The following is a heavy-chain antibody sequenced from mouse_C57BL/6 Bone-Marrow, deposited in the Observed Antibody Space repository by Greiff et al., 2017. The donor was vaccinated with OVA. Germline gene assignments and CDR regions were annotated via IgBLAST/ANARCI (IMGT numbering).Heavy chain of an antibody. CDR2: ISYSGST. Sequence: EVQLVESGPGLAKPSPILSLTRSVTASSTTIYYWNWIRKFPGNKLEYMGYISYSGSTYYNPSLKSRISITRDTSKNQYYLQLNSVTTEDTATYYCARGGVYFDVWGTGTTVTVSS. J-gene: IGHJ1*03. V-gene: IGHV3-8*01. CDR3: ARGGVYFDV. CDR1: ASSTTIYY.